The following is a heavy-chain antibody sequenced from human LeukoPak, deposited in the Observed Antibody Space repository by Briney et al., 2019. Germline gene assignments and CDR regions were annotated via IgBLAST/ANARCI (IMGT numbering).Heavy chain of an antibody. CDR2: IYSGGST. CDR1: GFTVSSNY. J-gene: IGHJ6*02. Sequence: GGSLRLSCAASGFTVSSNYMSWVRQAPGKGLEWVSVIYSGGSTYYADSVKGRFTISRDNSKNTLHLQMSSLRAEDTAVYYCARDGPPSYYTMDVWGQGTTVTVSS. CDR3: ARDGPPSYYTMDV. V-gene: IGHV3-53*01.